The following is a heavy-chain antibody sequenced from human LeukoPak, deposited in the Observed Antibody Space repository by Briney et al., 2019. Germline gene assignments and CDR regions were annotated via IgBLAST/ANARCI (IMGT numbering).Heavy chain of an antibody. CDR1: GFTFSSYS. V-gene: IGHV3-21*04. CDR2: ISSSSSYI. CDR3: ARDWRVGFDP. J-gene: IGHJ5*02. Sequence: PGGSLRLSCAASGFTFSSYSMNWVRQAPGKGLEWVSSISSSSSYIYYADSVKGRFTISRDNAKNSLYLQMNSLRAEDTALYYCARDWRVGFDPWGQGTLVTVSS.